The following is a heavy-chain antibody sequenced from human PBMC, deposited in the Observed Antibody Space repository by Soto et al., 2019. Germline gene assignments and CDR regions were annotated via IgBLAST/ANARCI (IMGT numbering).Heavy chain of an antibody. CDR3: ARDGDISAAGSYFDY. CDR1: GFSISRYS. CDR2: ISYDGSNK. J-gene: IGHJ4*02. D-gene: IGHD6-13*01. Sequence: QVPLVESWGGVVQPGGSLRLCCAGSGFSISRYSMHWVLRAPGKGLVWVAGISYDGSNKYYADSVKGRFTISRDNSKNTLYLQRNSLRAEDTAVYYCARDGDISAAGSYFDYWGQGTLVTVSS. V-gene: IGHV3-30-3*01.